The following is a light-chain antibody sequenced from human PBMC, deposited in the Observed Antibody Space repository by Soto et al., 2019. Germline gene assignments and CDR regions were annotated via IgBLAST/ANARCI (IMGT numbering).Light chain of an antibody. J-gene: IGKJ5*01. V-gene: IGKV3-20*01. Sequence: EIVLTQSPGTLSLSPGERATLSCRASQSLSSNYLAWYQQKPGQAPMFLIYGASSRATGIPDRFSGSGSGTDFTLTISRLEPEDFAVYYCQQYGTSPPITFGQGTRLEIK. CDR1: QSLSSNY. CDR2: GAS. CDR3: QQYGTSPPIT.